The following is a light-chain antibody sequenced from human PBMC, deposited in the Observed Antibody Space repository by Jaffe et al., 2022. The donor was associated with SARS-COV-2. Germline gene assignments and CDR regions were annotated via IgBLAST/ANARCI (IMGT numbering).Light chain of an antibody. V-gene: IGLV2-8*01. J-gene: IGLJ2*01. CDR1: SSDVGGYYY. Sequence: QSALTQPPSASGSPGQSVTISCTGTSSDVGGYYYVSWYQQHPGKVPKLMIYEVSKRPSGVPDRFSGSKSGNTASLTVSGLQAEDEADYYCSSYAGSSTYVVFGGGTKLTVL. CDR2: EVS. CDR3: SSYAGSSTYVV.